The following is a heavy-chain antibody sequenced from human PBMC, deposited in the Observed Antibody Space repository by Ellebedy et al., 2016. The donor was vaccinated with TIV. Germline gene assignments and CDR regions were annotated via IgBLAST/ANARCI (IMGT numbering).Heavy chain of an antibody. CDR3: ARGFLRRNFDWLPPEPYYFDY. J-gene: IGHJ4*02. Sequence: AASVKVSCKASGYTFTIYYIHWVRQAPGQGLEWMGIINPGGGTTSFALKFQGRVTMPTDTSTSTAYMELRSLRSDDTAIYFCARGFLRRNFDWLPPEPYYFDYWGQGTLVTVSP. CDR1: GYTFTIYY. CDR2: INPGGGTT. V-gene: IGHV1-46*01. D-gene: IGHD3-9*01.